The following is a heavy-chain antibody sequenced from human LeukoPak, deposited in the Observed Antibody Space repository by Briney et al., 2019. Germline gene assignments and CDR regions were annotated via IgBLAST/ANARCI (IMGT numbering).Heavy chain of an antibody. CDR2: ISDYNGNT. CDR1: GYTFTNYG. D-gene: IGHD6-13*01. V-gene: IGHV1-18*04. CDR3: ARDPLPYSSSWYYFDY. Sequence: ASVKVSCKASGYTFTNYGISWVRQAPGQGLEWMGWISDYNGNTNYAQKLQGRVTMTTDTSTSTAYMELRSLRSDDTAVYYCARDPLPYSSSWYYFDYWGQGTLVTVSS. J-gene: IGHJ4*02.